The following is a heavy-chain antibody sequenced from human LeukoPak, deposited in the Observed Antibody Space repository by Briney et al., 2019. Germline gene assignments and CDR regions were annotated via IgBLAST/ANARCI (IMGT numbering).Heavy chain of an antibody. CDR1: GFTFSSYA. CDR3: ARDEYSSSSGFNWFDP. Sequence: GGSLRLSCAASGFTFSSYAMHWVRQAPGKGLEWVAVISYDGSNKYYADSVKGRFTISRDNSKNTLYLQMNSLRAEDTAVYYCARDEYSSSSGFNWFDPWGQGTLVTVSS. J-gene: IGHJ5*02. D-gene: IGHD6-6*01. CDR2: ISYDGSNK. V-gene: IGHV3-30-3*01.